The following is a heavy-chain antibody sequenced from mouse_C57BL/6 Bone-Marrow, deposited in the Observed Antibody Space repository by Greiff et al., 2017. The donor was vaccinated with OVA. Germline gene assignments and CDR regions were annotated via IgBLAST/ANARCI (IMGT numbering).Heavy chain of an antibody. V-gene: IGHV14-4*01. Sequence: VQLQQSGAELVRPGASVKLSCTASGFNIKDDYMHWVKQRPEPGLEWIGWIDPANGDTEYASKLQGKATITADTSPNTAYLHLCSLTSEDTAFYYCTPYDDDFAYWGQGTLVTVSA. CDR2: IDPANGDT. D-gene: IGHD2-4*01. CDR3: TPYDDDFAY. J-gene: IGHJ3*01. CDR1: GFNIKDDY.